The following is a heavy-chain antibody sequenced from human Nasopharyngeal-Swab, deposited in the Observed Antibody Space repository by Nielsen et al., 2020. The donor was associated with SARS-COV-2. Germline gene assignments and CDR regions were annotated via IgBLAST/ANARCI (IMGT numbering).Heavy chain of an antibody. CDR2: INTNTGNP. CDR1: GYTFTSYA. D-gene: IGHD2-2*01. Sequence: ASVKVSCKASGYTFTSYAMNWVRQAPGQGLAWMGWINTNTGNPTYAQGFTGRFVFSLDTSVSTAYLQISSLKAEDTAVYYCASGQLLLYTTSYYYYYGMDVWGQGTTVTVSS. J-gene: IGHJ6*02. V-gene: IGHV7-4-1*02. CDR3: ASGQLLLYTTSYYYYYGMDV.